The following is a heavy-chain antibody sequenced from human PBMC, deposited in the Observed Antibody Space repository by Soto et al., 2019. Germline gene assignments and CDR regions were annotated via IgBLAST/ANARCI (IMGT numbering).Heavy chain of an antibody. CDR1: GGTFSSYT. CDR2: IIPILGIA. CDR3: ARMNGYYYYYMDV. J-gene: IGHJ6*03. V-gene: IGHV1-69*02. D-gene: IGHD1-1*01. Sequence: SVKVSCKASGGTFSSYTISWVRQAPGQGLEWMGRIIPILGIANYAQKFQGRVTITADKSTSTAYMELSSLRSEDTAVYYCARMNGYYYYYMDVWGKGTTVTVSS.